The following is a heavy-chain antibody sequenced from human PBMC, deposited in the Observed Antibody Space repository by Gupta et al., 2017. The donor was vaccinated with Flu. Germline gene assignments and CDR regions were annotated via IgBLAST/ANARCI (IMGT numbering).Heavy chain of an antibody. D-gene: IGHD3-22*01. Sequence: EVQVLGAGGGWVQPGGDLRVSCAASGITFCSHALSWVRQAPGKGLEWVSGISGSGGDTYHADSVKGRFTITRDNSKNTLYLQMNSLRAEDTAVYYCAKATSFYYDSSGYFPDYWGQGTLVTVSS. CDR3: AKATSFYYDSSGYFPDY. V-gene: IGHV3-23*01. CDR1: GITFCSHA. J-gene: IGHJ4*02. CDR2: ISGSGGDT.